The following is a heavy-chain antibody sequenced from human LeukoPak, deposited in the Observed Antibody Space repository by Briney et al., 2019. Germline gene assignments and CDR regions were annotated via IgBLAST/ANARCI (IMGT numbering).Heavy chain of an antibody. D-gene: IGHD1-14*01. CDR1: GGTFSSYA. CDR3: ASLVLRSYYYYMDV. V-gene: IGHV1-69*05. J-gene: IGHJ6*03. CDR2: IIPIFGTA. Sequence: SVKVSCKASGGTFSSYAISWVRQAPGQGLEWMGRIIPIFGTANYAQKFQGRATITTDESTSTAYLALSSLRSEDTAVYYCASLVLRSYYYYMDVGGKGTTVTVSS.